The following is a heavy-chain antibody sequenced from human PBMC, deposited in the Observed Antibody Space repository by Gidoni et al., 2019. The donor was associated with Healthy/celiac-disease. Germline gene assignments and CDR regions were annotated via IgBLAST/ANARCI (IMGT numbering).Heavy chain of an antibody. CDR3: ATDSGPYSSSWYSDWFDP. CDR1: GGSISSSSYY. V-gene: IGHV4-39*02. J-gene: IGHJ5*02. Sequence: QLQLQESGPGLVKPSETLSLTCTVSGGSISSSSYYWGWIRQPPGKGLEWIGSIYYSGGTYYNPSLKSRVTISVDTSKNQFSLKLSSVTAADTAVYYCATDSGPYSSSWYSDWFDPWGQGTLVTVSS. D-gene: IGHD6-13*01. CDR2: IYYSGGT.